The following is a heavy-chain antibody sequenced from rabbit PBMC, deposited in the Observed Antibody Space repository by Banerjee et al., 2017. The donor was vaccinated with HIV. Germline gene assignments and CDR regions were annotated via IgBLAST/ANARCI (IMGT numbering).Heavy chain of an antibody. CDR1: GFSFSNKYV. D-gene: IGHD4-2*01. J-gene: IGHJ3*01. CDR3: ARGDAGSSWGLDL. Sequence: QSLEETGGGLVQPGGSLTLTCTASGFSFSNKYVMCWVRQAPGKGLEWIACIDTGSSGSTYYATWAKGRFTISKTSSTTVTLQMASLAAADTATYFCARGDAGSSWGLDLWGPGTLVTVS. CDR2: IDTGSSGST. V-gene: IGHV1S40*01.